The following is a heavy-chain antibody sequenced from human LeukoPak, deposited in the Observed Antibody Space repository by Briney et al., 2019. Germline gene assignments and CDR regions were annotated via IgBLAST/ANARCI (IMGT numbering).Heavy chain of an antibody. CDR1: GFTFSSYG. Sequence: GRSLRLSCAASGFTFSSYGMHWVRQAPGKGLEWVAGISNEGSNKYYAESVNGRFTISRDNSKNTLYLLVNTLRGEDTAVYYCAKEMGSRCSLFYFDYWGQGTLLTVSS. J-gene: IGHJ4*02. D-gene: IGHD3-10*01. CDR3: AKEMGSRCSLFYFDY. CDR2: ISNEGSNK. V-gene: IGHV3-30*18.